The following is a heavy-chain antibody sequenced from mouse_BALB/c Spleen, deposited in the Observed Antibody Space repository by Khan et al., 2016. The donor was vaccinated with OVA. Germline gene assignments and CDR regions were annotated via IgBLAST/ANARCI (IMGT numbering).Heavy chain of an antibody. CDR2: LWAGGST. Sequence: QVHVKQSGPGLVAPSQSLSITCTVSGFSLTSSGVHWVSQPPGKGLEWLGVLWAGGSTNYNSALMSRLSISTDNSKNQVFLKINSLQTEDTAMYYCARPYYGSAWLAYWGQGTLVTVSA. V-gene: IGHV2-9*02. J-gene: IGHJ3*01. CDR3: ARPYYGSAWLAY. D-gene: IGHD1-1*01. CDR1: GFSLTSSG.